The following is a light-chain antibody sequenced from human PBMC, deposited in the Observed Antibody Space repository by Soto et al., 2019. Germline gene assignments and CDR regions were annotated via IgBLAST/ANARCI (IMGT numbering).Light chain of an antibody. CDR1: RSISKN. CDR2: DAS. CDR3: QQYDDWPGVT. J-gene: IGKJ3*01. V-gene: IGKV3-15*01. Sequence: EIVMTQSPASLSVSPGERATLSCRASRSISKNLAWYQQKPGQSPRFLIYDASTRATGIPARLSGSGSGTDFTLTISSLQSEDSATYYCQQYDDWPGVTFSPGTKVEIK.